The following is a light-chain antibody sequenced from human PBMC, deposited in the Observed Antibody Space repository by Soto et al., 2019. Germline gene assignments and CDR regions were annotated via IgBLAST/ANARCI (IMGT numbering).Light chain of an antibody. CDR2: EVS. CDR3: FLYKMSSTYV. Sequence: QSALTQPPSVSGSPGQSVTISCTGTSSDIGSNNRVSWYQQPPGTAPKLIIYEVSNRPSGVPDRFSGSKSGSTASLTISGLQAEDEAHYFCFLYKMSSTYVFGTGTKVTV. J-gene: IGLJ1*01. CDR1: SSDIGSNNR. V-gene: IGLV2-18*01.